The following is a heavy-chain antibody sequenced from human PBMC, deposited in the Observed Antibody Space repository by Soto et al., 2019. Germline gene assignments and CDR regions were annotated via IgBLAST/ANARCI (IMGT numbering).Heavy chain of an antibody. CDR1: EFTFSFSW. Sequence: GGSQRLSCIVSEFTFSFSWMHWVRQGPGKGLVWVSRINSDGRYINYADSVKGRFTTSRDNAKNMLYLQMNSLRAEDTALYDCVTGWSEYWGQGALVTVS. J-gene: IGHJ4*02. D-gene: IGHD2-15*01. CDR3: VTGWSEY. V-gene: IGHV3-74*01. CDR2: INSDGRYI.